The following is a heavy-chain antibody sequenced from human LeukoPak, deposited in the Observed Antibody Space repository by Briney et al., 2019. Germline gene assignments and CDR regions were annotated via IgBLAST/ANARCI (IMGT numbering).Heavy chain of an antibody. J-gene: IGHJ4*02. CDR1: GGSISSSNYF. D-gene: IGHD6-19*01. CDR2: ISYSGTT. CDR3: ASHASRGYSSGWYDFDY. Sequence: SETLSLTCTVSGGSISSSNYFWGWVRQPPGKGLEWIGTISYSGTTHDNPSLKSRVIISVDTSKKQFSLRLSSVTAADTAVYYCASHASRGYSSGWYDFDYWGQGTLVTVSS. V-gene: IGHV4-39*07.